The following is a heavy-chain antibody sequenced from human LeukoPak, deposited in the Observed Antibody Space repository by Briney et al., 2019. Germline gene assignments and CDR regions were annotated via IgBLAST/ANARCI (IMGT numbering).Heavy chain of an antibody. CDR1: GFTFSSYT. V-gene: IGHV3-21*01. CDR2: ISSSSSYI. Sequence: GGSLRLSCAASGFTFSSYTMNWVRQAPGKGLEWVSPISSSSSYIYYADSVKGRFTISRDNAKNSLYLQMNSLRVEDTAVYYCASFGAFGTDAFDIWGQGTMVTVSS. J-gene: IGHJ3*02. D-gene: IGHD1-14*01. CDR3: ASFGAFGTDAFDI.